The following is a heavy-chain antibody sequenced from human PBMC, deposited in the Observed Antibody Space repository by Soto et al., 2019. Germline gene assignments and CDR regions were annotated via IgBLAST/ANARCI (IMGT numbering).Heavy chain of an antibody. CDR2: IHYSGST. Sequence: QLQLQESGPGLVKPSETLSLTCTVSGGSISSSYYYWGWIRQPPGKGLEWIGSIHYSGSTYYNPSLKSRVTISVDTSKNQFSLKLSSVTAADTAVYYCASPLRMVRGVSAFDIWGQGTMVTVSS. CDR3: ASPLRMVRGVSAFDI. J-gene: IGHJ3*02. D-gene: IGHD3-10*01. CDR1: GGSISSSYYY. V-gene: IGHV4-39*01.